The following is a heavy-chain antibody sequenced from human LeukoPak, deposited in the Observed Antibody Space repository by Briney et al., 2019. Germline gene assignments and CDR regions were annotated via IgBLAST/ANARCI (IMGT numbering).Heavy chain of an antibody. CDR1: GGSMTSHY. D-gene: IGHD1-26*01. J-gene: IGHJ4*02. CDR2: VFYSGDT. Sequence: SETLSLTCSVSGGSMTSHYWSWIRQPPGKGLEWIAYVFYSGDTNYNPSLKRRVTISVDTSKNQFSLKLDSVTAADTAVYFCARQPYMLGAYYFDFWGQGTLVTVSS. CDR3: ARQPYMLGAYYFDF. V-gene: IGHV4-59*08.